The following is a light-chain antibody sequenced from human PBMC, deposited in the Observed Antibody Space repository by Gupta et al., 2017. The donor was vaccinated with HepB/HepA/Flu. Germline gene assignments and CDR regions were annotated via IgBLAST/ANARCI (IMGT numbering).Light chain of an antibody. CDR3: QSADSSGTYVV. Sequence: SYELTQPPSVSVSPGQTARITCSGDALPKQYAYWYQQRPGQAPILGMYKDSERPSGIPERFSGSDSGTAVTLTISGVQAEDEADYYCQSADSSGTYVVFGGGTKLTVI. J-gene: IGLJ2*01. CDR2: KDS. CDR1: ALPKQY. V-gene: IGLV3-25*03.